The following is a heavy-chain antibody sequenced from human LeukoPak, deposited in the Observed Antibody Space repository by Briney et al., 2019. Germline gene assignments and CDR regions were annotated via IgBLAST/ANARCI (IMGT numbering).Heavy chain of an antibody. CDR2: INPSGGST. D-gene: IGHD3-22*01. J-gene: IGHJ4*02. V-gene: IGHV1-46*01. Sequence: GASVKVSCKASGYTFTSHHMHWVRQAPGQGLEWMGIINPSGGSTNYAQKFQGRVTMTRDMSTSTVYMELSSLRSEDTAVYYCARSLIYDSSGYYYWPFDYWGQGTLVTVSS. CDR1: GYTFTSHH. CDR3: ARSLIYDSSGYYYWPFDY.